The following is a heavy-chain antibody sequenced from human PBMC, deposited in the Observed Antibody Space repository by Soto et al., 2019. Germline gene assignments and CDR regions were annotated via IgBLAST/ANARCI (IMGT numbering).Heavy chain of an antibody. J-gene: IGHJ6*02. CDR3: ARDDCISTSCYYYYYYSMDV. V-gene: IGHV1-69*12. CDR1: GGTFSSYA. Sequence: QVQLVQSGAEVKKPGSSVKVSCKTSGGTFSSYAISWVRQAPGQGLEWMGGIIPIFDTANYAQKFQGRVTITADESTSTAYMELSSLRADDTAVYYCARDDCISTSCYYYYYYSMDVCGQGTTVTVSS. CDR2: IIPIFDTA. D-gene: IGHD2-2*01.